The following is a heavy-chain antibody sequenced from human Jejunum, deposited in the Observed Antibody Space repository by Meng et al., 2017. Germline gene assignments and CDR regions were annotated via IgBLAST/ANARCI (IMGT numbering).Heavy chain of an antibody. CDR3: ARGWKYAWFN. V-gene: IGHV4-4*02. D-gene: IGHD1-7*01. CDR1: GGFSSIYW. Sequence: VQLQESGPGLVRPSGALSLTCAVSGGFSSIYWWSCLRQPPGKGLEWIGEMHQSGSSNYNPSLKSRLTMSVDESKNHFSLKLNSVTAADTAVYYCARGWKYAWFNWGQGTLVTVSS. J-gene: IGHJ4*02. CDR2: MHQSGSS.